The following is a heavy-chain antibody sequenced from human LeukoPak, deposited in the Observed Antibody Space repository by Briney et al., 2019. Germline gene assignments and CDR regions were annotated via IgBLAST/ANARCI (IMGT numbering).Heavy chain of an antibody. CDR2: IYYSGST. J-gene: IGHJ4*02. CDR3: ASFFNPASYYDFWSGPPTTYYFDY. V-gene: IGHV4-39*01. Sequence: ASETLSLTCTVSGGSISSSSYYWGWIRQPPGKGLEWIGSIYYSGSTYYNPSLKSRVTISVDTSKNQFSLKLSSVTAADTAVYYCASFFNPASYYDFWSGPPTTYYFDYWGQGTLVTVSS. D-gene: IGHD3-3*01. CDR1: GGSISSSSYY.